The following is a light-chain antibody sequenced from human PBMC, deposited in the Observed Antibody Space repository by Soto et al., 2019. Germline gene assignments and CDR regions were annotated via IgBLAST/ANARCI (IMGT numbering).Light chain of an antibody. Sequence: QSALTQPASVSGSPGQSITISCTGTSTDVGANNYVSWYQQHPGRAPKVMIYDVTNRPSGVSNRFSAYKSGNTASLTISGLQAEEEADYYCLSDVAGTTGVFGGGTQLTVL. CDR1: STDVGANNY. V-gene: IGLV2-14*01. CDR2: DVT. CDR3: LSDVAGTTGV. J-gene: IGLJ2*01.